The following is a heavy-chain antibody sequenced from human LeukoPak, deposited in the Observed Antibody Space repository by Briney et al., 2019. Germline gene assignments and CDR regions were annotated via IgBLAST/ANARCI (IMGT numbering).Heavy chain of an antibody. Sequence: PGGSLRLSCAASGFTFSSYGMHWVRQAPGKGLEWVAVVSYDGSNKYYADSVKGRFTISRDNSKNTLYLQMNSLRAEDTAVYYCAKEGWGLFPYYYYYYYMDVWGKGTTVTISS. V-gene: IGHV3-30*18. J-gene: IGHJ6*03. D-gene: IGHD3-10*01. CDR2: VSYDGSNK. CDR1: GFTFSSYG. CDR3: AKEGWGLFPYYYYYYYMDV.